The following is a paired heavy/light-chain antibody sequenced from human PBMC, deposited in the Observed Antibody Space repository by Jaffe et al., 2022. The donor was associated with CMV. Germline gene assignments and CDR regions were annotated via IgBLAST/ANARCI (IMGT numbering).Light chain of an antibody. CDR1: QGISRW. Sequence: DIQMTQSPSSVSASVGDRVTITCRASQGISRWLAWYQQKPGKAPKLLIYAASSLQSGVPSRFSGSGSGTEFTLTISSLQPEDFATYYCQQANSFPLTLGGGTKVEI. CDR2: AAS. V-gene: IGKV1-12*01. CDR3: QQANSFPLT. J-gene: IGKJ4*01.
Heavy chain of an antibody. Sequence: QVQLVQSGAEVKKPGASVKVSCKASGYTFTGYYMHWVRQAPGQGLEWMGWINPNSGGTNYAQKFQGRVTMTRDTSISTAYMELSRLRSDDTAVYYCVTTLTRYCSGISCNNNWFDPWGQGTLVTVSS. CDR3: VTTLTRYCSGISCNNNWFDP. V-gene: IGHV1-2*02. CDR2: INPNSGGT. CDR1: GYTFTGYY. J-gene: IGHJ5*02. D-gene: IGHD2-2*01.